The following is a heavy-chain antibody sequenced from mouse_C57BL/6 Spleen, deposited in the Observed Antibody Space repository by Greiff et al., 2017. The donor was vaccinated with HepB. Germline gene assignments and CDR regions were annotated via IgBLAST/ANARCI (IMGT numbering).Heavy chain of an antibody. V-gene: IGHV3-8*01. J-gene: IGHJ1*03. Sequence: EVKLVESGPGLAKPSQTLSLTCSVTGYSITSDYWNWIRKFPGNKLEYMGYISYSGSTYYNPSLKSRISITRDTSKNQYYLQLNSVTTEDTATYYCARSITTVGAYWDIDVWGTGTTVTVSS. CDR1: GYSITSDY. CDR3: ARSITTVGAYWDIDV. CDR2: ISYSGST. D-gene: IGHD1-1*01.